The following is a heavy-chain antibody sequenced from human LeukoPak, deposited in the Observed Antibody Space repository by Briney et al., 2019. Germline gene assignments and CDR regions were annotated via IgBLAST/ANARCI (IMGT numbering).Heavy chain of an antibody. V-gene: IGHV1-46*01. Sequence: ASVKVSCKASGYTFTSYYMHWVRQAPGQGLEWMGIINPSGGSTSYAQKFQGRVTMTRDTSTSTVYMELSSLRSEDTTVYYCARVGRELGAFDYWGQGTLVTVSS. D-gene: IGHD1-26*01. J-gene: IGHJ4*02. CDR3: ARVGRELGAFDY. CDR2: INPSGGST. CDR1: GYTFTSYY.